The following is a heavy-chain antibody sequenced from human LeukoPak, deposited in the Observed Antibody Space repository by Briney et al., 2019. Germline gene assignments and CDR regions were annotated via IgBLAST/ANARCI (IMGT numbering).Heavy chain of an antibody. V-gene: IGHV3-13*04. CDR3: ARGWGTSGWYAPTI. CDR1: GFTFSTYD. CDR2: IGSAGNT. D-gene: IGHD6-19*01. J-gene: IGHJ3*02. Sequence: GGSLRLSCAASGFTFSTYDMHWVRQATGKGLEWVSTIGSAGNTYYPGSVKGRFTISRENAKNSLYLQMNSLRAGDTAVYYCARGWGTSGWYAPTIWGQGTMVTVSS.